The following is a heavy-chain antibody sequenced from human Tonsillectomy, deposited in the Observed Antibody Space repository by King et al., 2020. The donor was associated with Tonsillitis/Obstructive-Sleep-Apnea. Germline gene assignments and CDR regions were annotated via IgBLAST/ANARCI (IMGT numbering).Heavy chain of an antibody. CDR3: ARDNLIGYCSGGSCYSQGYYYMDV. D-gene: IGHD2-15*01. V-gene: IGHV3-53*04. J-gene: IGHJ6*03. Sequence: VQLVESGGGLVQPGGSLRLSCAASGFTVSSNYMSWVRQAPGKGLEWVSVIYSGGSTYYADSVKGRFTISRHNSKNTLYLQMNSLRAEDTAVYYCARDNLIGYCSGGSCYSQGYYYMDVWGKGTTVTVSS. CDR2: IYSGGST. CDR1: GFTVSSNY.